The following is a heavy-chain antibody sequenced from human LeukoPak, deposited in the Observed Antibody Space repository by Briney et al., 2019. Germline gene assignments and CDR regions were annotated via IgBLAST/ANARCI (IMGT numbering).Heavy chain of an antibody. CDR1: GFTFSNAW. J-gene: IGHJ6*02. D-gene: IGHD2-2*01. CDR3: TTDSYCSTTTCYASSNCYYGLDA. CDR2: IYRNADGGTT. Sequence: PGGSLRLSCAASGFTFSNAWMTWVRQAPGKGLEWVGRIYRNADGGTTDYAAPVKDRFTISRDDSKNTLYLQMNSLKTEDTAVYYCTTDSYCSTTTCYASSNCYYGLDAWGQGTSVTVSS. V-gene: IGHV3-15*05.